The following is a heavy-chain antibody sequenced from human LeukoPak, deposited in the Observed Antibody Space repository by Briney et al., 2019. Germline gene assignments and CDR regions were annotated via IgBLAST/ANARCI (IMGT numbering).Heavy chain of an antibody. V-gene: IGHV1-24*01. CDR3: ATVRYDSSGYYIFYFDY. CDR1: GYTLTEFS. D-gene: IGHD3-22*01. Sequence: ASVKVSCKVSGYTLTEFSMQWVRQAPGKGLEWMGGLGPENGETIYAQKFQGRVTMTEDTSTDTAYMELSSLRSEDTAVYYCATVRYDSSGYYIFYFDYWGQGTLVTVSS. CDR2: LGPENGET. J-gene: IGHJ4*02.